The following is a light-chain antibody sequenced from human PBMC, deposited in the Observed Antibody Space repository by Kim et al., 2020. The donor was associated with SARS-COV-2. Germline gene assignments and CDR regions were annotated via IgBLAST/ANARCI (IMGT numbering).Light chain of an antibody. CDR1: QNIRSC. Sequence: SASVGDRVTITGRASQNIRSCLNWYQQIPGKAPKVLIYATSTLKYGVSARFSGRGSGTNFTLTITGLQPEDFGSYYCQQSYDVPYTFGQGTKLEI. J-gene: IGKJ2*01. CDR3: QQSYDVPYT. CDR2: ATS. V-gene: IGKV1-39*01.